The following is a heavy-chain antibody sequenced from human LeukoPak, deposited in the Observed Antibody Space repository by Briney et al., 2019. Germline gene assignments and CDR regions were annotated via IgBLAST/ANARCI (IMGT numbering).Heavy chain of an antibody. CDR1: GFTFSSYS. CDR2: ISSSSSFI. J-gene: IGHJ4*02. CDR3: ARTYFGSGNTLVH. Sequence: GGSLRLSCAASGFTFSSYSMNWVRQAPGKGLEWVSSISSSSSFIYYADSLKGRFTIPKDNAKNSLYLQMNSLRAEDTAVYYCARTYFGSGNTLVHWGQGTLVTVSS. D-gene: IGHD3-10*01. V-gene: IGHV3-21*01.